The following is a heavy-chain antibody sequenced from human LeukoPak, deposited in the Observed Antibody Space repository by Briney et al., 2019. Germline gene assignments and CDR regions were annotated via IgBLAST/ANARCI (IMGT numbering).Heavy chain of an antibody. CDR1: GFTFSSYA. CDR3: AKQKGYCSGGSCYYSDY. CDR2: LSGSGAST. V-gene: IGHV3-23*01. J-gene: IGHJ4*02. Sequence: GGSLRLSCAASGFTFSSYAMSWVRQAPGKGLEWVSTLSGSGASTSYADSVKGRFTISRDNSKNTLYLQMNSLRAEDTARYYCAKQKGYCSGGSCYYSDYWGQGTLVTVSS. D-gene: IGHD2-15*01.